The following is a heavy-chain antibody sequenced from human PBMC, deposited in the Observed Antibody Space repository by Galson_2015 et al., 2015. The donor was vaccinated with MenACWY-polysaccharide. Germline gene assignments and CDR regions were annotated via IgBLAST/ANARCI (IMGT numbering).Heavy chain of an antibody. V-gene: IGHV3-7*01. CDR2: IKGDGSER. Sequence: SLRLSCAASGFSFTGHYMTWIRQAPGRGLEWVANIKGDGSERNYVDSLKGRFTISRDNTKNSIYLQMNNLRVEDTAVYYCARDADP. CDR1: GFSFTGHY. J-gene: IGHJ5*02. CDR3: ARDADP.